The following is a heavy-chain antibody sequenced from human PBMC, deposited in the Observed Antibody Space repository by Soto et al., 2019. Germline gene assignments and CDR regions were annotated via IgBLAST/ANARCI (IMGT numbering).Heavy chain of an antibody. CDR1: GFTFSGST. D-gene: IGHD2-15*01. V-gene: IGHV3-73*02. Sequence: EVQLVQSGGGLVQPGGSLKLSCAASGFTFSGSTVHWVRQASGEGLQWVGRIRSKANDYATTYIASVKGRFTISRDDFRNTAYLQMSDLKTEDTAVYYCTGGYCTGGTCYSGYFQHWGQGALVTVFS. J-gene: IGHJ1*01. CDR2: IRSKANDYAT. CDR3: TGGYCTGGTCYSGYFQH.